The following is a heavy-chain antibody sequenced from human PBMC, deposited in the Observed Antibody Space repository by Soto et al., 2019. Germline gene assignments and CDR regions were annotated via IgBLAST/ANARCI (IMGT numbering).Heavy chain of an antibody. CDR3: AKEGDYIWGSYRFAAYYYMDV. Sequence: GGSLKLSCAAPGFTFSSYCMHWGRPAPGKGLEWVAVISYDGSNKYYADSVKGRFTISRDNSKNTLYLQMNSLRAEDTAVYYCAKEGDYIWGSYRFAAYYYMDVWGKGTTVTVSS. CDR2: ISYDGSNK. CDR1: GFTFSSYC. D-gene: IGHD3-16*02. J-gene: IGHJ6*03. V-gene: IGHV3-30*18.